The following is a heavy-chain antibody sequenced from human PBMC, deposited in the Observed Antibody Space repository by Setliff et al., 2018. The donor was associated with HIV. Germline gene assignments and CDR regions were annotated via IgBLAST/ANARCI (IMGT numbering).Heavy chain of an antibody. CDR3: NIYYYYMDV. V-gene: IGHV4-61*10. CDR1: GDSINSGTYY. CDR2: INHSGST. Sequence: SETLSLTCTVSGDSINSGTYYWSWIRQPAGKGLEWIGEINHSGSTNYNPSLKSRVTISVDTSKNQFSLKLSSVTAADTAVYYCNIYYYYMDVWGKGTTVTVSS. J-gene: IGHJ6*03.